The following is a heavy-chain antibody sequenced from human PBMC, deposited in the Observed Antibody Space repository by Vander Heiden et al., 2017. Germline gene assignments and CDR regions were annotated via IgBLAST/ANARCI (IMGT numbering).Heavy chain of an antibody. Sequence: QLQLQESGPGLVQPSEPLSLTCTVSGRPISSRSYYWGWIRQPPGKGLEWIGSIYDSGSTDYNPSLKSRVTIAVDTSKNQCALKLSSVTAADTAVYYCARHKGGLSTVYYFDYWGQGTLVTVSS. CDR3: ARHKGGLSTVYYFDY. CDR1: GRPISSRSYY. J-gene: IGHJ4*02. CDR2: IYDSGST. V-gene: IGHV4-39*01. D-gene: IGHD4-17*01.